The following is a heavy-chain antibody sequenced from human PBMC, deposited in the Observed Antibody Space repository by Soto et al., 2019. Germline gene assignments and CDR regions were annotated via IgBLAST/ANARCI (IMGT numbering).Heavy chain of an antibody. D-gene: IGHD3-9*01. Sequence: PSETLSLTCTVSDDSISSGGYYWSWIRQHPGKGLEWIGYIYGTGNMYYKSSLKSRLTFSVDPSKNHFSLKLTSVTAADTAVYYCARGTDTWFFALWGRGTLVNVS. V-gene: IGHV4-31*03. CDR2: IYGTGNM. CDR3: ARGTDTWFFAL. CDR1: DDSISSGGYY. J-gene: IGHJ2*01.